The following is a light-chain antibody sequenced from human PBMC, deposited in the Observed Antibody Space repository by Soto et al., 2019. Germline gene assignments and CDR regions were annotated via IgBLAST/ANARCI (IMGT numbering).Light chain of an antibody. J-gene: IGLJ2*01. Sequence: QLVLTQSPSASASLGASVKLTCTLSSGHSSFAIAWHQQQPEKGPRYLMKLNSDGSHSKGDGIPDRFSGSRSGAERYLTISSLQSEAEADYYCQTWGTGIRVFGGGTKVTVL. CDR3: QTWGTGIRV. CDR1: SGHSSFA. CDR2: LNSDGSH. V-gene: IGLV4-69*01.